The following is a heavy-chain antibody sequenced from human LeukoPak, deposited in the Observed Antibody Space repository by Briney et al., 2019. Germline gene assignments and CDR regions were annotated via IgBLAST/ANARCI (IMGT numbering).Heavy chain of an antibody. CDR1: GFTFDDYA. Sequence: QPGGSLRLSCAASGFTFDDYAMHWVRQAPGKGLEWVSLISWDGGSTYYADSVKGRFTISRDNAKNSLYLQMNSLRAEDTAVYYCARDQDQLWYTPFDYWGQGTLVTVSS. J-gene: IGHJ4*02. CDR3: ARDQDQLWYTPFDY. V-gene: IGHV3-43D*03. CDR2: ISWDGGST. D-gene: IGHD5-18*01.